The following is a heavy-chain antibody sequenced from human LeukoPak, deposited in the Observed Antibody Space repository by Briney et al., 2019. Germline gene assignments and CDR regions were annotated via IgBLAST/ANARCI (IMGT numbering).Heavy chain of an antibody. CDR3: ARDLRRSSHWFDP. J-gene: IGHJ5*02. CDR1: GYTFSSYG. Sequence: GASVKVSCKASGYTFSSYGISWVRQAPGQGPEWIGWISAYNGNTDYAQDLQGRVTMTTDTSTSTAYMELRSLRSDDTAVYYCARDLRRSSHWFDPWGQGTLVTVSS. CDR2: ISAYNGNT. D-gene: IGHD6-6*01. V-gene: IGHV1-18*01.